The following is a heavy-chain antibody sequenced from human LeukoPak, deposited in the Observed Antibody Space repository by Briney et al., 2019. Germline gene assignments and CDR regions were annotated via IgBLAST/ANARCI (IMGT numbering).Heavy chain of an antibody. Sequence: SETLSLTCTASGGSIGRYHWSWFRQPAGEGLEWIGRIHTSGSTNYNPSLKSRATMSVDTSRNQFSVKLRSVTAADTAVYYCARETPAAGNWYDPWGQGTLVTVSS. CDR2: IHTSGST. D-gene: IGHD2-2*01. J-gene: IGHJ5*02. CDR3: ARETPAAGNWYDP. V-gene: IGHV4-4*07. CDR1: GGSIGRYH.